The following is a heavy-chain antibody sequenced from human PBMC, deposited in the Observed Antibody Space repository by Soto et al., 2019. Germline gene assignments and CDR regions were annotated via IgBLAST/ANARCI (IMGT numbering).Heavy chain of an antibody. CDR3: AKDRRAGGNYGFYSDF. D-gene: IGHD1-7*01. V-gene: IGHV3-23*01. CDR2: SSATGAGT. Sequence: PGWSLRLSCASSVFTFISYGMTWVRQAPGKGLEWVSFSSATGAGTYYADSVKGRFTISRDNSKNTLYLQMTSLRADDTAVYYCAKDRRAGGNYGFYSDFWGQGALVTVSS. J-gene: IGHJ4*02. CDR1: VFTFISYG.